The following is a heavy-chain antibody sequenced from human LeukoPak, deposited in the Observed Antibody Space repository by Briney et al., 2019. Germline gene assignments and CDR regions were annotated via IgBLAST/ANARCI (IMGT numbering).Heavy chain of an antibody. V-gene: IGHV4-34*01. CDR1: GGSFSGYY. Sequence: SETLSLTCAVYGGSFSGYYWSWIRQPPGKGLEWIGEINHSGSTNYNPSLESRVTISVDTSKNQFSLKLSSVTAADTAVYYCARLQLVLLRTYNWFDPWGQGTLVTVSS. D-gene: IGHD6-6*01. CDR2: INHSGST. CDR3: ARLQLVLLRTYNWFDP. J-gene: IGHJ5*02.